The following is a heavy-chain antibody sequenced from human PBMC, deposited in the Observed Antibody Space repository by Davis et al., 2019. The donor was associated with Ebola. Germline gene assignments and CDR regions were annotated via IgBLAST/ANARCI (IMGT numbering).Heavy chain of an antibody. CDR1: GGSISSYY. J-gene: IGHJ2*01. CDR2: IYYSGST. V-gene: IGHV4-59*01. CDR3: ARGENYDFWSGYYSYWYFDL. Sequence: PSETLSLTCTVSGGSISSYYWSWIRQPPGKGLEWIGYIYYSGSTNYNPSLKSRVTISVDTSKNQFSLKLSSVTAADTAVYYCARGENYDFWSGYYSYWYFDLWGRGTLVTVSS. D-gene: IGHD3-3*01.